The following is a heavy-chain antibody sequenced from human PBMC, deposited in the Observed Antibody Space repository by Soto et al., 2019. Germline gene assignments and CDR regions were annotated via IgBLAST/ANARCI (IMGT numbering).Heavy chain of an antibody. V-gene: IGHV1-18*01. CDR1: GYSFTTYG. J-gene: IGHJ6*02. CDR3: AREGPAPYYYGMDV. Sequence: QVQLVQSGGEVKKPGASVKVSCKTSGYSFTTYGISWVRQAPGQGLEWMGWISGYNGNTHYAQKFQGRVSMTTDTSTSTAYMELRSLRSDDTAVYYCAREGPAPYYYGMDVWGQGTTVTVSS. CDR2: ISGYNGNT.